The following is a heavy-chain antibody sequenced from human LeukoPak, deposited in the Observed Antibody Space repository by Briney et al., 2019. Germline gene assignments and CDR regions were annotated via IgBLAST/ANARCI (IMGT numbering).Heavy chain of an antibody. CDR3: AKDRISCITTSCPQGLDY. CDR2: ISGSGGTT. D-gene: IGHD2-2*01. Sequence: GSLRLSCAASGFTFSSYGMTWVRQAPGKGLEWVSSISGSGGTTYYADSVKGRFTISRDNSKNSLYLQMNSLRAEDTAVYYCAKDRISCITTSCPQGLDYWGQGTLVTVSS. V-gene: IGHV3-23*01. CDR1: GFTFSSYG. J-gene: IGHJ4*02.